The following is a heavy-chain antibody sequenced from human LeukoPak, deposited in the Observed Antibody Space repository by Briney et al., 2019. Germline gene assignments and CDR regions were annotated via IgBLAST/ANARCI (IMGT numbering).Heavy chain of an antibody. CDR1: GFTFSSYS. CDR3: ARDSHSGSYYGYYGMDV. CDR2: ISGSSYNI. D-gene: IGHD1-26*01. J-gene: IGHJ6*02. Sequence: GGSLRLSCAASGFTFSSYSMNWVRQAPGKGLQWVSFISGSSYNINYADFVKGRFTISRDNSKNTLYLQMNSLRAEDTAVYYCARDSHSGSYYGYYGMDVWGQGTTVTVSS. V-gene: IGHV3-48*01.